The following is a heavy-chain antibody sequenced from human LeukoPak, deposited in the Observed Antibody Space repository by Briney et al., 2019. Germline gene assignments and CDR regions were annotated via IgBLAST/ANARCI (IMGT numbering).Heavy chain of an antibody. CDR1: GFTFSSYW. Sequence: SGGSLRLSCAASGFTFSSYWMHWVRQAPGKGLEWVAVISYDGSNKYYADSVKGRFTISRDNSKNTLYLQMNSLRAEDTAVYYCARDRRGYCSSTSCYGSGAFDIWGQGTMVTVSS. CDR3: ARDRRGYCSSTSCYGSGAFDI. CDR2: ISYDGSNK. J-gene: IGHJ3*02. D-gene: IGHD2-2*01. V-gene: IGHV3-30-3*01.